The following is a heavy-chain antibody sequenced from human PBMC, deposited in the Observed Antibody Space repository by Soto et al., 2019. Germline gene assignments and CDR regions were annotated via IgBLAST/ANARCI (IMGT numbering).Heavy chain of an antibody. Sequence: SETLSLTCAVYGGSFSGYYWSWIRQPPGKGLEWIGEINHSGSTNYNPSLKSRVTISVDTSKNQFSLKLSSVTAADTAVYYCARKPQLITMVRGVRRYYFDYWGQGTLVTVSS. CDR1: GGSFSGYY. CDR3: ARKPQLITMVRGVRRYYFDY. D-gene: IGHD3-10*01. CDR2: INHSGST. V-gene: IGHV4-34*01. J-gene: IGHJ4*02.